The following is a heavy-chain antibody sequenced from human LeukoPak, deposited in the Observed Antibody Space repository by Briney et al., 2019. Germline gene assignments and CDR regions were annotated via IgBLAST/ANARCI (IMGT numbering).Heavy chain of an antibody. Sequence: WASVKVSCKASGYTFTGYYMHWVRQAPGQGLEWMGWINPNSGGTNYAQKFQGRVTMTRDTSISTAYMELSRLRSDDTAVYYCARGDLTYYYDSSGYSLDYWGQGTLVTVSS. V-gene: IGHV1-2*02. CDR3: ARGDLTYYYDSSGYSLDY. CDR1: GYTFTGYY. J-gene: IGHJ4*02. D-gene: IGHD3-22*01. CDR2: INPNSGGT.